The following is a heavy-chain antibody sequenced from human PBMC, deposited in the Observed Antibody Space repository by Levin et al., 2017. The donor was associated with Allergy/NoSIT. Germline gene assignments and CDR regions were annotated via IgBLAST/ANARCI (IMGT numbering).Heavy chain of an antibody. Sequence: ASVKVSCKASGYTFTSYGMHWVRQAPGQRLEWLGWINTGNGNTKYSQKFRGRVTITRDTSASTGYMELSSLRSEDTAVYYCAKRGSDYLWGSSRDWFDPWGQGTLVTVSS. CDR1: GYTFTSYG. V-gene: IGHV1-3*04. CDR3: AKRGSDYLWGSSRDWFDP. J-gene: IGHJ5*02. D-gene: IGHD3-16*01. CDR2: INTGNGNT.